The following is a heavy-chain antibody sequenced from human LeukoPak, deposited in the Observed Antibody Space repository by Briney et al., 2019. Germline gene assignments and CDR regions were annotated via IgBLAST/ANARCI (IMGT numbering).Heavy chain of an antibody. J-gene: IGHJ5*02. CDR1: GVSISSSNSY. V-gene: IGHV4-39*07. D-gene: IGHD1-7*01. CDR3: ARGFSGTTFTYWFDP. CDR2: INHSGST. Sequence: SETLSLTCTVSGVSISSSNSYWGWIRQPPGKGLEWIGEINHSGSTNYNPSLKSRVTISVDTSKNQFSLKLSSVTAADTAVYYCARGFSGTTFTYWFDPWGQGTLVTVSS.